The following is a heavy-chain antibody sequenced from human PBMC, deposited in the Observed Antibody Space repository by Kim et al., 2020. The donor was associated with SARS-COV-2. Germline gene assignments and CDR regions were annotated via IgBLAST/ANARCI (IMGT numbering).Heavy chain of an antibody. CDR3: AKTRMVRGVIDY. Sequence: GYADSVKGRFTISRDNAKNSLYLQMNSLRAEDTALYYCAKTRMVRGVIDYWGQGTLVTVSS. V-gene: IGHV3-9*01. J-gene: IGHJ4*02. D-gene: IGHD3-10*01.